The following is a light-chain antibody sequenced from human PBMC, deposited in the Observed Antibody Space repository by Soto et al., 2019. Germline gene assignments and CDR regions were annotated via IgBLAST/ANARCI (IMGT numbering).Light chain of an antibody. J-gene: IGKJ4*01. Sequence: EIVLTQSPATLSLSPGERATLSYRASQTVSSSLAWYQQKPGQAPRLLIYEVSNRATGIPARFSGSGSGADFTLTISSLEPGDFALYYCQQHINWPLTFGGGTKVDIK. V-gene: IGKV3-11*01. CDR1: QTVSSS. CDR3: QQHINWPLT. CDR2: EVS.